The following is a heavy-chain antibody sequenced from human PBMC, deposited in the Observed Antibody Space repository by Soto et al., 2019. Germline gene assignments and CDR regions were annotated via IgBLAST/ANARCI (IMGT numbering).Heavy chain of an antibody. CDR2: IFYSGST. D-gene: IGHD3-22*01. Sequence: SETLSLTCTVSGGSISSSSYYWGWIRQPPGKGLEWIGNIFYSGSTYYNPSLKSRVTISVDTSKNQFSLKLSSVTAADTAVYYCVRLRVYYDSSAYRTDPYYFDYWGKGTLVTVSS. V-gene: IGHV4-39*01. CDR1: GGSISSSSYY. CDR3: VRLRVYYDSSAYRTDPYYFDY. J-gene: IGHJ4*02.